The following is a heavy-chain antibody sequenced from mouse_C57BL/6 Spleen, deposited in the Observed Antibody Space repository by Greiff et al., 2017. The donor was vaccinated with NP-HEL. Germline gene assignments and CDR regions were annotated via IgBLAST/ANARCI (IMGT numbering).Heavy chain of an antibody. CDR1: GYAFSSSW. Sequence: QVQLQQSGPELVKPGASVKISCKASGYAFSSSWMNWVKQRPGKGLEWIGRIYPGDGDTNYNGKFKGKATLTADKSSSTAYMQLSSLTSEDSAVYFCANYDYDRDYYAMDYWGRGTSVTVSS. CDR2: IYPGDGDT. J-gene: IGHJ4*01. CDR3: ANYDYDRDYYAMDY. V-gene: IGHV1-82*01. D-gene: IGHD2-4*01.